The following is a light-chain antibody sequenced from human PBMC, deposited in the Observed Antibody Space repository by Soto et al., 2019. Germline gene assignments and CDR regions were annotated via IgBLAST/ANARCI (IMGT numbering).Light chain of an antibody. V-gene: IGKV3-20*01. CDR3: QHYVSPPIT. J-gene: IGKJ5*01. Sequence: EIVLPQSPGTLSLSPGERAPLSCRASQSVSSSYLAWYQQKPGQAPRLLIYGASSRATGIPDRFSGSGSGTDFTLTISSLEPEDFAVYYCQHYVSPPITFGQGTRLEIK. CDR1: QSVSSSY. CDR2: GAS.